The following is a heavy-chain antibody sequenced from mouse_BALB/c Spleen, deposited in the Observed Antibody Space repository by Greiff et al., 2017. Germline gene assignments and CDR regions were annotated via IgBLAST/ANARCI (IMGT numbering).Heavy chain of an antibody. Sequence: EVQVVESGGGLVKPGGSLKLSCAASGFTFSDYYMYWVRQTPEKRLEWVATISDGGSYTYYPDSVKGRFTISRDNAKNNLYLQMSSLKSEDTAMYYCAREAVNYDYDRGAYAMDYWGQGTSVTVSS. CDR1: GFTFSDYY. V-gene: IGHV5-4*02. CDR2: ISDGGSYT. CDR3: AREAVNYDYDRGAYAMDY. D-gene: IGHD2-4*01. J-gene: IGHJ4*01.